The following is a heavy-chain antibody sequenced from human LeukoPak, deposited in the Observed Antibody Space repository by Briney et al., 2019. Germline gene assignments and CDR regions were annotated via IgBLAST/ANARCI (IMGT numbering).Heavy chain of an antibody. CDR3: AREDDSDWFDP. CDR1: GGSISGSSYY. V-gene: IGHV4-39*07. J-gene: IGHJ5*02. D-gene: IGHD1-1*01. CDR2: IYYSGST. Sequence: SETLSLTCTVSGGSISGSSYYWGWIRQPPGKGLEWIGSIYYSGSTYYNPSLKSRVTISVDTSKNQFSLKLSSVTAADRPVYYCAREDDSDWFDPWGQGTLVTVSS.